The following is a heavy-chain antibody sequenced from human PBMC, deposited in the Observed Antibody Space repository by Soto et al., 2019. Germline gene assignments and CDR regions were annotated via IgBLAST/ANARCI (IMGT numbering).Heavy chain of an antibody. CDR3: VGGVVRTNWYYFDF. CDR2: IDASSSTS. Sequence: EVQLVKSGGGLVQPGGSLRLSCTDSGFTFSSHNMNWVRQAPGKGLEWVSYIDASSSTSYYADSVKGRFTISRDNXXKSVYLQMNSLRVEDTAVYYCVGGVVRTNWYYFDFWGQGTLVTVSS. J-gene: IGHJ4*01. V-gene: IGHV3-48*01. CDR1: GFTFSSHN. D-gene: IGHD1-1*01.